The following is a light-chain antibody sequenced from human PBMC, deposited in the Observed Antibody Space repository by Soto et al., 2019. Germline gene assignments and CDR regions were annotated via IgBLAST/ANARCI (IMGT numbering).Light chain of an antibody. J-gene: IGKJ1*01. CDR3: QLYGTSPKT. Sequence: EIVLTQSPATLSLSPEKRSSLYCMASQSVSSYLAWYQQKPGQAPRLLIHGASTRATGIADRFSGSGSGTDFTLTISRLEPEDFAVYYCQLYGTSPKTFGQGTKVDIK. CDR1: QSVSSY. V-gene: IGKV3-20*01. CDR2: GAS.